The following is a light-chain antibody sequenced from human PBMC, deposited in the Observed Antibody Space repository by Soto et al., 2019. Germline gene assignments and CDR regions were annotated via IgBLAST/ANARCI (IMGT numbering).Light chain of an antibody. CDR2: GAY. J-gene: IGKJ5*01. CDR1: QSVSSTY. CDR3: KQYTQWPIT. Sequence: EILLTQSPGTLSLSPGERATLSCRASQSVSSTYLAWYQQKPGQAPRLLIYGAYSRATGIQDRFSGSGSGTEFTLTIRSLQPEDFAIYYCKQYTQWPITFGQGTRLEIK. V-gene: IGKV3-20*01.